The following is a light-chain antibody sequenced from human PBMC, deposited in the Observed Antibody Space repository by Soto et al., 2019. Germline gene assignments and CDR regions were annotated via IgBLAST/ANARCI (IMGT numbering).Light chain of an antibody. CDR3: QQYYSTPRT. V-gene: IGKV4-1*01. Sequence: DIVMTQSPDSLAVSLGERATINCKSSQSVLYSSNNKNYLAWYQQKPGQPPKLLIYWASTRESGVPDPFSGSGSGTDFTLTISSLQAEDVAVYYCQQYYSTPRTFGQGTKVEIK. CDR1: QSVLYSSNNKNY. CDR2: WAS. J-gene: IGKJ1*01.